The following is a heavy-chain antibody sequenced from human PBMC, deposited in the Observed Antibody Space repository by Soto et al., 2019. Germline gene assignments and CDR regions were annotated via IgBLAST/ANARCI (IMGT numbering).Heavy chain of an antibody. Sequence: PCLSLTCVISGDSVSSNSAAWNWIRQSPSRGLEWLGRTYYRSKWYNDYAVSVKSRITINPDTSKNQFSLQLNSVTPEDTAVYYCARAIVAFLGWPYYYYRMNVWGQGTTVTVSS. J-gene: IGHJ6*02. CDR2: TYYRSKWYN. CDR1: GDSVSSNSAA. CDR3: ARAIVAFLGWPYYYYRMNV. V-gene: IGHV6-1*01. D-gene: IGHD3-3*02.